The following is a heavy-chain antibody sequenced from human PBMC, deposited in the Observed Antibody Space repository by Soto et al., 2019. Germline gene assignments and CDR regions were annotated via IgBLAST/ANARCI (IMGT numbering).Heavy chain of an antibody. Sequence: QVHLQQWGAGLLKSSETLSLTCAVYGGSFSDYYWSWVRQPPGKGLEWIGQINHSGSTNYNPSLKSRVTISVDTSKNQFSLKLSSVTAADTAVYYCARTSRFDSWGQGTLVTVSS. CDR3: ARTSRFDS. CDR2: INHSGST. J-gene: IGHJ4*02. CDR1: GGSFSDYY. V-gene: IGHV4-34*01. D-gene: IGHD6-6*01.